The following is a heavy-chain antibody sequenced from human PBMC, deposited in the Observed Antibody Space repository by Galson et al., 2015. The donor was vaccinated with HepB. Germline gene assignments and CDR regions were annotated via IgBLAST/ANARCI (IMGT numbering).Heavy chain of an antibody. V-gene: IGHV2-5*02. CDR3: AHSLWYDPTGYYYEPPYYFDY. D-gene: IGHD3-22*01. J-gene: IGHJ4*02. CDR2: IYWDDDK. CDR1: GFSLSTSGVG. Sequence: PALVKPTQTLTLTCTFSGFSLSTSGVGVGWIRQPPGKALDWLALIYWDDDKRYSPSLKSRLTITKDTSKNQVVLPMTNMDPVDTATYYCAHSLWYDPTGYYYEPPYYFDYWGQGTLVTVSS.